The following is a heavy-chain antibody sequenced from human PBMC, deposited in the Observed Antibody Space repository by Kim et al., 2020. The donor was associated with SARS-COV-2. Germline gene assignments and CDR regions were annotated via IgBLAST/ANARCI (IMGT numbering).Heavy chain of an antibody. CDR1: GFTFTSYG. V-gene: IGHV3-30*18. Sequence: GGSLRLSCAASGFTFTSYGMHWVRRAPGKGLEWVAIIAHDGNNEYYIDSVKGRFTISRDDSKNTVYLQMNSLRTEDTAVYYCANAEAFDLHWFDPWGQGTLVTVPS. CDR3: ANAEAFDLHWFDP. D-gene: IGHD3-9*01. CDR2: IAHDGNNE. J-gene: IGHJ5*02.